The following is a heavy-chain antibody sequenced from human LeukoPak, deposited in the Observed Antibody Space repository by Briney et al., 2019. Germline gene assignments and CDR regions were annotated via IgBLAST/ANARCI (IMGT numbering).Heavy chain of an antibody. CDR1: GYTFTGYY. J-gene: IGHJ6*02. D-gene: IGHD5-24*01. Sequence: GASAKVSCKASGYTFTGYYMHWVRQAPGQGREWMGWINPNSGGTNYAQKFQGRVTMTRDTSISTAYMELSRLRSDDTAVYYCARVVEMATPNYGMDVWGQGTTVTVSS. CDR2: INPNSGGT. V-gene: IGHV1-2*02. CDR3: ARVVEMATPNYGMDV.